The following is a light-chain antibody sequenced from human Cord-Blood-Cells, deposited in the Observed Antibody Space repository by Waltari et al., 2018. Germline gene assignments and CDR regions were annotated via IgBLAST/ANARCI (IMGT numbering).Light chain of an antibody. V-gene: IGLV8-61*01. CDR3: VLYMGSGISV. J-gene: IGLJ3*02. CDR1: SGSVSTSYY. CDR2: STN. Sequence: QTVVTQEPSFSVSPGGTVTLTCGLSSGSVSTSYYPSCYQQTPGQAPRTLIYSTNTRSAGVPDRFSGSILRNKAALTITGAQADDESDYYCVLYMGSGISVFGGGTKLTVL.